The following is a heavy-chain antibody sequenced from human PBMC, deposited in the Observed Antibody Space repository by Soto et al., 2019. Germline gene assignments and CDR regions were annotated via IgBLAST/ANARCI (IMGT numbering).Heavy chain of an antibody. D-gene: IGHD2-8*02. CDR2: IYYSGST. CDR3: ARGPTGWFDP. J-gene: IGHJ5*02. V-gene: IGHV4-59*01. Sequence: PSETLSLTCTVSGGSTSSYYWSWIRQPPGKGLEWIGYIYYSGSTNYNPSLKSRVTISVDTSKNQFSLKLSSVTAADTAVYYCARGPTGWFDPWGQGTLVTVSS. CDR1: GGSTSSYY.